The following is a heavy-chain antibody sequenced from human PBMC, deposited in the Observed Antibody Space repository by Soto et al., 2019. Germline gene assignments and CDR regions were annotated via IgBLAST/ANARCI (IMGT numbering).Heavy chain of an antibody. CDR2: ISYDGSNK. J-gene: IGHJ3*02. Sequence: SLRLSCAASGFTFSSYAMHWVRQAPGKGLEWVAVISYDGSNKYYADSVKGRFTISRDNSKNTLYLQMNSLRAEDTAVYYCARALSAARPPYDAFDIWGQGTMVTVSS. CDR1: GFTFSSYA. V-gene: IGHV3-30-3*01. D-gene: IGHD6-6*01. CDR3: ARALSAARPPYDAFDI.